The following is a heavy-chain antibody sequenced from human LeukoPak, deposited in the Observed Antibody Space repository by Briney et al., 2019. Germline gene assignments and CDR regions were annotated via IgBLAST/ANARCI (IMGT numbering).Heavy chain of an antibody. J-gene: IGHJ6*03. D-gene: IGHD1-1*01. V-gene: IGHV3-9*01. CDR3: ALRLERRARLAYYYMDV. CDR1: GFTFDDYA. Sequence: PGGSLRLSCAASGFTFDDYAMHWVRQIPGKGLEWVSGISWNSAGIGYADSVKGRFTISRDNAKNSLYLQMNSLRGEDTALYYCALRLERRARLAYYYMDVWGKGTTVTVSS. CDR2: ISWNSAGI.